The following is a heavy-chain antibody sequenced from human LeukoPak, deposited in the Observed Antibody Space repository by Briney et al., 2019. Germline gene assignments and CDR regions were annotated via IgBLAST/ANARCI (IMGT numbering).Heavy chain of an antibody. Sequence: GSLRLSCEASGFSMSVYWMSWVRQPPGKGLEWVSAISGGGTSTYYADSVKGRFTISRDNSKNTMYLQMDSLRVEDTAFYYCAKDRGRGWGQGTLVTVSS. CDR3: AKDRGRG. J-gene: IGHJ4*02. CDR1: GFSMSVYW. V-gene: IGHV3-23*01. CDR2: ISGGGTST. D-gene: IGHD3-10*01.